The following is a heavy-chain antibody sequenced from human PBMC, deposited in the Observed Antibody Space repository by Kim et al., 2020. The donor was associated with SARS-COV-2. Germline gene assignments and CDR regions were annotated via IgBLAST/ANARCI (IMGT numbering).Heavy chain of an antibody. J-gene: IGHJ3*02. Sequence: GGSLRLSCAASGFIFSNHGMHWVRQAPGKGLEWVAVIWSDGSNKYYVDSVKGRFTSSRDNSKNTLYLQMNSLRVEDTAVYYCARGVTFGGVPYTVDIWGQGTMVTVSS. V-gene: IGHV3-33*01. CDR3: ARGVTFGGVPYTVDI. CDR2: IWSDGSNK. CDR1: GFIFSNHG. D-gene: IGHD3-16*01.